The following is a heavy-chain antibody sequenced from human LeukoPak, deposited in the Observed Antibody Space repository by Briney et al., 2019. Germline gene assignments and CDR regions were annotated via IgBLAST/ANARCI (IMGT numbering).Heavy chain of an antibody. CDR1: GFTFNDYA. CDR2: ITSKGGTL. J-gene: IGHJ6*02. D-gene: IGHD2-8*01. V-gene: IGHV3-9*01. Sequence: GRSLRLSCAVSGFTFNDYAMHWVRQVPGKGLEWVAGITSKGGTLAYADSVKGRFTISRDNAKNSLYLQMTSLRVEDTALYYCVKDRTKYYYYGMEVWAKGPRSPSP. CDR3: VKDRTKYYYYGMEV.